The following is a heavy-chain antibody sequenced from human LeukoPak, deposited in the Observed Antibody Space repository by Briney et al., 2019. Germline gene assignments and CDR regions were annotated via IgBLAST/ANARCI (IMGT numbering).Heavy chain of an antibody. CDR2: MNPNSGNT. V-gene: IGHV1-8*01. CDR3: ARGQRFYDYVWGSYFSNWFDP. Sequence: ASVKVSCKASGYTFTSYDINWVRQATGQGLEWMGWMNPNSGNTGYAQKFQGRVTVTRNTSISTAYMELSSLRSEDTAVYYCARGQRFYDYVWGSYFSNWFDPWGQGTLVTVSS. D-gene: IGHD3-16*01. CDR1: GYTFTSYD. J-gene: IGHJ5*02.